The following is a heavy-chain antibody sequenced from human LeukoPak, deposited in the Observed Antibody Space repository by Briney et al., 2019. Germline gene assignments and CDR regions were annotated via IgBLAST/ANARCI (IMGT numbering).Heavy chain of an antibody. V-gene: IGHV3-7*01. CDR1: GFTFSSYC. D-gene: IGHD5-18*01. CDR3: ARGLSGVTGYTYGRGIDY. CDR2: IKKDGSEK. Sequence: GGSLRLSCTASGFTFSSYCMSWVRQAPGKRLEWVANIKKDGSEKYYVDSVKGRFTISRDNAKTSLYLQMNSLRAEDTALYYCARGLSGVTGYTYGRGIDYWGQGTLVTVSS. J-gene: IGHJ4*02.